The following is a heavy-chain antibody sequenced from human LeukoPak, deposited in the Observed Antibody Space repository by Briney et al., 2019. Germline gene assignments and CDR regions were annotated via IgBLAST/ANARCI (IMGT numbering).Heavy chain of an antibody. CDR2: ITGSGGNI. D-gene: IGHD3-22*01. J-gene: IGHJ4*02. V-gene: IGHV3-23*01. Sequence: GGSLRLSCVASGFTFTGFSMSWVRQAPGKGPEWVSTITGSGGNIYYADSVKGRFTISRDNSKDTLYLQMDSLRAEDTAVYYCTKRDSSRTFDYWGQGTLVTVSS. CDR3: TKRDSSRTFDY. CDR1: GFTFTGFS.